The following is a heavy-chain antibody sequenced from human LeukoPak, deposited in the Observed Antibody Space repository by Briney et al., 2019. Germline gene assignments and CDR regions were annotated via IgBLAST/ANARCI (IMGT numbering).Heavy chain of an antibody. Sequence: PGGSLRLSCAAPGFPFSSYAMNWVRQAPGKGLEWVSGVRSIDVSTYYADSVKGRFAISRDNSKNLLYLQMNSLRAEDTAVYFCAKSLHRGSWQELDNWGQGTLDSVSS. D-gene: IGHD2-15*01. CDR1: GFPFSSYA. V-gene: IGHV3-23*01. CDR3: AKSLHRGSWQELDN. CDR2: VRSIDVST. J-gene: IGHJ4*02.